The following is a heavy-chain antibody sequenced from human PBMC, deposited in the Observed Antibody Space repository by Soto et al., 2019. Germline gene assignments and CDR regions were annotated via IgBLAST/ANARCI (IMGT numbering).Heavy chain of an antibody. CDR3: ARDSSGRHDY. CDR1: GGSLRSGSYY. D-gene: IGHD3-22*01. CDR2: IYHGGAT. Sequence: QVQLQESGPGLLKTSETLSLTCTVSGGSLRSGSYYWSWIRPPPGKGLEWIGYIYHGGATTYNASLKSSGTLSVDTSKNQFFLKVNSVTAADTAVYFCARDSSGRHDYWGQGTPVTVSS. V-gene: IGHV4-61*01. J-gene: IGHJ4*02.